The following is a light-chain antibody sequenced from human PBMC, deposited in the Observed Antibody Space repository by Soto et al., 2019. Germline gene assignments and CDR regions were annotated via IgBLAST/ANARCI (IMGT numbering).Light chain of an antibody. V-gene: IGKV3-20*01. CDR2: GAS. J-gene: IGKJ1*01. CDR1: QSVSSSY. Sequence: EIVLTQSPGTLSLSPGERATLSCRASQSVSSSYLAWYQQKPGQAPRLLIYGASSRATGIPDRFSGSGSGIDVTLTISRLEPEDFAVYYCQQYGSSPPWTFGQGTKAEIK. CDR3: QQYGSSPPWT.